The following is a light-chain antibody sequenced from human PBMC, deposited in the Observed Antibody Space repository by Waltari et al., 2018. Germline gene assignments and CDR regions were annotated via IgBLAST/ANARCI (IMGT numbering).Light chain of an antibody. CDR2: DAS. CDR3: QQYDDYWT. CDR1: QSIGSW. V-gene: IGKV1-5*01. Sequence: DIQMTQSPSTLPASVGDSVTITCRASQSIGSWLAWYQQKREKAPELLIYDASSLQGGVPSRFSGSGSGTEFTLTISSLQPDDFATYFCQQYDDYWTFGQGTKVEVK. J-gene: IGKJ1*01.